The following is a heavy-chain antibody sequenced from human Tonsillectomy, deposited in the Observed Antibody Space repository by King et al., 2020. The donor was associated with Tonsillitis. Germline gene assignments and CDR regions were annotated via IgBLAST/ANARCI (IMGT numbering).Heavy chain of an antibody. CDR3: ARDSGYSSGWFLDY. D-gene: IGHD6-19*01. J-gene: IGHJ4*02. Sequence: QLVQSGGGLVKPGGSLRLSCAASGFTFSIYSMNWVRQAPGKGREWVSSISSSRSYIHYADSVKGRFTLPRDNAQNSLYLQMNSLRAEDTAVYYCARDSGYSSGWFLDYWGQGTLVTVSS. CDR2: ISSSRSYI. V-gene: IGHV3-21*01. CDR1: GFTFSIYS.